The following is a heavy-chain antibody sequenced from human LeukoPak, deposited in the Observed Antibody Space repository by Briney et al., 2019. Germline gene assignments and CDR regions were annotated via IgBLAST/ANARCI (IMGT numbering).Heavy chain of an antibody. CDR1: GGSISSGGYY. J-gene: IGHJ4*02. Sequence: PSETLSLTCTVSGGSISSGGYYWSWIRQPPGKGLEWIAYIYESGDTYQNPSLKGRVTISADRSKNQFSLKLTSVTAADTAIYYCARLLAADPNLDYWGQGTLVTVPS. D-gene: IGHD3-3*02. CDR2: IYESGDT. V-gene: IGHV4-30-2*01. CDR3: ARLLAADPNLDY.